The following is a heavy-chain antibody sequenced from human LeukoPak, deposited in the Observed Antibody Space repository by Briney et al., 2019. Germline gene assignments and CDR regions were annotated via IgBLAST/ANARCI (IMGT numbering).Heavy chain of an antibody. CDR2: ISSSGTTI. V-gene: IGHV3-11*04. Sequence: PGGSLRLSCAASGFTFTDYCMTWIRQAPGKGLEWVSYISSSGTTIYYADSVKGRFTISRDNAKNSLYLQMHSLRAEETAVYYCARAEGLRPDYWGQGTLVTVSS. CDR1: GFTFTDYC. D-gene: IGHD4-17*01. CDR3: ARAEGLRPDY. J-gene: IGHJ4*02.